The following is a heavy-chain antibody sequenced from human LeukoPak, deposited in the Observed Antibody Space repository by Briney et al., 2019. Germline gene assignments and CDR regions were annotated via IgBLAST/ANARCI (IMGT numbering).Heavy chain of an antibody. CDR1: GFTFTLYV. CDR2: ITGSGGST. V-gene: IGHV3-23*01. CDR3: AREMATI. Sequence: GGSLRLSRAASGFTFTLYVMSWVRQAPGKGLEWVSSITGSGGSTYYADSVKGRFTISRDNSENTLYLQLSSLRAEDTAVYYCAREMATIRGQGTLVTVSS. D-gene: IGHD5-24*01. J-gene: IGHJ4*02.